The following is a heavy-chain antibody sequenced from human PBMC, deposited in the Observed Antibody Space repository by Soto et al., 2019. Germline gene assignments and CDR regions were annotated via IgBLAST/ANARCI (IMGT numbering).Heavy chain of an antibody. Sequence: ASGKVSWKASGGSFTSYAMHWVRQAPGQRLEWMGWINAGNGNTKYSQKFQGRVTITRDTSASTAYMELSSLRSEDTAVYYCARGAAGSYYSYYFDYWGQGTLVTVSS. J-gene: IGHJ4*02. CDR2: INAGNGNT. CDR1: GGSFTSYA. V-gene: IGHV1-3*01. D-gene: IGHD1-26*01. CDR3: ARGAAGSYYSYYFDY.